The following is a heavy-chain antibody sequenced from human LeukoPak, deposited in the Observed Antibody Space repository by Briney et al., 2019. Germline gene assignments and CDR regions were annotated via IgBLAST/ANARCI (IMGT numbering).Heavy chain of an antibody. D-gene: IGHD3-22*01. CDR2: ISGSGGST. Sequence: GGSLRLSCAASGFTFSSYAMSWVRQAPGKGLEWVSAISGSGGSTYYADSVKGRFTISRDNSKNTLYLQMNSLRAEDTAVYYCAKEVHYYDGSGYYYGPDAFDIWGQGTMVTVSS. J-gene: IGHJ3*02. CDR3: AKEVHYYDGSGYYYGPDAFDI. CDR1: GFTFSSYA. V-gene: IGHV3-23*01.